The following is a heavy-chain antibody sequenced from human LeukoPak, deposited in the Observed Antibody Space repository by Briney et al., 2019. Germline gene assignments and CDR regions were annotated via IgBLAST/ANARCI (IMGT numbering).Heavy chain of an antibody. CDR1: GGSISSSNW. D-gene: IGHD6-19*01. CDR2: IYHSGST. V-gene: IGHV4-4*02. CDR3: ARDLSSGWSPRHFDY. J-gene: IGHJ4*02. Sequence: SGTLSLTCAVSGGSISSSNWWSWVRQPPGKGLEWIGEIYHSGSTNYNPSLKSRVTISVDKSKNQFSLKLSSVTAADTAVYYCARDLSSGWSPRHFDYWGQGTLVTVSS.